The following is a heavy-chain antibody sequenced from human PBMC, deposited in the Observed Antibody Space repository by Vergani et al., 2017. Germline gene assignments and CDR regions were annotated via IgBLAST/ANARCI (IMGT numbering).Heavy chain of an antibody. CDR1: GFTFGDYA. J-gene: IGHJ4*02. D-gene: IGHD6-19*01. Sequence: EVQLVESGGGLVQPGRSLRLSCTASGFTFGDYAMSWFRQAPGKGLEWVGFIRSKAYGGTTEYAASVKGRFTISRDNSKNTLYLQMNSLRAEDTAVYYCAPAVAGPFDYWGQGTLVTVSS. V-gene: IGHV3-49*03. CDR3: APAVAGPFDY. CDR2: IRSKAYGGTT.